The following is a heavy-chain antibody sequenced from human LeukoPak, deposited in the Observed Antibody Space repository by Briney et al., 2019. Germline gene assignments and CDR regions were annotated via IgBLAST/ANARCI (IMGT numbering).Heavy chain of an antibody. CDR3: ARGGAARPDF. D-gene: IGHD6-6*01. V-gene: IGHV3-23*01. Sequence: PGGSLRLSCAASAFTFSTYAMSWVRQAPGKGLEWVSGISNSGGRTPYADSVRGRFTISRDNAKNSLYLQMNSLRVEDTAVYYCARGGAARPDFWGQGTLVTVSS. CDR1: AFTFSTYA. CDR2: ISNSGGRT. J-gene: IGHJ4*02.